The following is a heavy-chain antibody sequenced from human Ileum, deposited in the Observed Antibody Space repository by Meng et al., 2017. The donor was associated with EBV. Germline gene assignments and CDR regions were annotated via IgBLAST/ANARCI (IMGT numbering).Heavy chain of an antibody. CDR3: ARPIAAAGWFDP. D-gene: IGHD6-13*01. V-gene: IGHV4-39*01. J-gene: IGHJ5*02. CDR2: IYYSGRT. CDR1: GGPINSSSYY. Sequence: LRLQKPGPGLVKPSETRSLTGTVSGGPINSSSYYWGWIRQPPGKGLEWIGSIYYSGRTYYNPSLKSRVTISVDTSKNQFSLKLSSVTAADTAVYYCARPIAAAGWFDPWGQGTLVTVSS.